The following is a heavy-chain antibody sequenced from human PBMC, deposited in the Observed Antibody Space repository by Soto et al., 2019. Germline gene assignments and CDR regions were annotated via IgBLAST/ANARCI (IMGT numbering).Heavy chain of an antibody. J-gene: IGHJ4*02. D-gene: IGHD2-2*01. V-gene: IGHV6-1*01. CDR2: TYYRSKWYN. CDR3: ARAVEYCSSTSCLPLFDY. CDR1: GDSVSSNSAA. Sequence: SQTLSLTCAISGDSVSSNSAAWNWIRKSPSRGLEWLGRTYYRSKWYNDYAVSVKSRITINPDTSKNQFSLQLNSVTPEDTAVYYCARAVEYCSSTSCLPLFDYWGQGTLVTVSS.